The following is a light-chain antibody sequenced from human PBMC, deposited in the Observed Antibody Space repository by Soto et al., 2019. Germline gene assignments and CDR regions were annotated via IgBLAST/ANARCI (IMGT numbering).Light chain of an antibody. J-gene: IGKJ2*01. Sequence: DIQMTQSPSSLSASVGDRVTITCRASQDINNHLNWYHQRPGKAPKLLIYDASSLETGVPSRFSGGGSGTDFTFTSSSLQPEDFATYYCQQTEDLPHTFGQGTKVDIK. V-gene: IGKV1-33*01. CDR2: DAS. CDR3: QQTEDLPHT. CDR1: QDINNH.